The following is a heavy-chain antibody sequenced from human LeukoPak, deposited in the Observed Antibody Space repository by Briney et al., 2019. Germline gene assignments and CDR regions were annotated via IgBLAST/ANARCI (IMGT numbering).Heavy chain of an antibody. CDR3: ARAPLYSGGSGWSIYYFYAMDV. Sequence: SQTLSLTCTVSGGSISSSYWSWVRQPPGKGLEWIGYIDNSGSTNYNPSLKSRVTISLDTPKSQFSLKLSSVTAADTAVYYRARAPLYSGGSGWSIYYFYAMDVWGQGTTVTVSS. D-gene: IGHD6-19*01. CDR2: IDNSGST. J-gene: IGHJ6*02. V-gene: IGHV4-59*01. CDR1: GGSISSSY.